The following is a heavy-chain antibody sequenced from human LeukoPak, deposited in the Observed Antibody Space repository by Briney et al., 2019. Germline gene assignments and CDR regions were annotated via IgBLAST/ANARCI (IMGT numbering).Heavy chain of an antibody. CDR1: GFTFSSG. J-gene: IGHJ4*02. CDR3: AKAGHYYYDSSGYQQIYYFDY. D-gene: IGHD3-22*01. CDR2: ISYDGNHK. V-gene: IGHV3-30*18. Sequence: GGSLRLSCAASGFTFSSGMHWVRQAPGKGLEWVAVISYDGNHKYYGDSVKGRFTISRDNSKNTLYLQMNSLRAEDTAVYYCAKAGHYYYDSSGYQQIYYFDYWGQGTLVTVSS.